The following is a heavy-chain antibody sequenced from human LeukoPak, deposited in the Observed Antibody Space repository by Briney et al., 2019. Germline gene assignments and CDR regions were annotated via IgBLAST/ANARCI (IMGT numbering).Heavy chain of an antibody. J-gene: IGHJ4*02. Sequence: ASVKVSCKASGYTFTSYDINWVRQSTGQGLEWMGWMTPNSGNTGYAQKFQGRVTMTTDTSISTAYMELSSLRPEDTAVYYCAKNPYGSGSFESWGQGTVVTVSS. D-gene: IGHD6-25*01. CDR3: AKNPYGSGSFES. V-gene: IGHV1-8*01. CDR1: GYTFTSYD. CDR2: MTPNSGNT.